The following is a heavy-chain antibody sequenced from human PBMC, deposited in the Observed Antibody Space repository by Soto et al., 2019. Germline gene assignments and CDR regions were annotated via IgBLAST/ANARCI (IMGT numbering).Heavy chain of an antibody. V-gene: IGHV1-69*08. CDR3: ARGIKYGDYSRWFDP. J-gene: IGHJ5*02. D-gene: IGHD4-17*01. Sequence: QVQLVQSGAEVKKPGSSVKVSCKTSGGTFSNDIITWVRQAPGQGLEWMGRIIPLLDTTNYAQKFQGRVTITADKSTGTAYMELNRLRSEDTAVYYCARGIKYGDYSRWFDPWGPGTLVTVSS. CDR2: IIPLLDTT. CDR1: GGTFSNDI.